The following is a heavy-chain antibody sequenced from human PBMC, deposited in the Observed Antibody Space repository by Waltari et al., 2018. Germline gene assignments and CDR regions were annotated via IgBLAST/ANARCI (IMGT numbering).Heavy chain of an antibody. V-gene: IGHV3-74*01. CDR1: GFTFSSYW. Sequence: EVQLVEYGGGLVQPGGSLSLPCAASGFTFSSYWMHWGRQAPGKGLVLVSLINGDWSRTSYADSVKGRFTISRDNAKNTLYLQMNSLRAEDTAVYYCARVHHYYYYMAVWGKGTTVTVSS. CDR2: INGDWSRT. CDR3: ARVHHYYYYMAV. J-gene: IGHJ6*03.